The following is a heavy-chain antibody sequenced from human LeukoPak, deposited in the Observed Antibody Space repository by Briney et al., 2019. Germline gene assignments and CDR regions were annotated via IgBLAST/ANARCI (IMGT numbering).Heavy chain of an antibody. CDR2: IYYSGST. CDR3: ARIYDFWSGYFSPLGAFDI. CDR1: GSSISSSSYY. D-gene: IGHD3-3*01. J-gene: IGHJ3*02. Sequence: PSETLSLTCTVSGSSISSSSYYWGWIRQPPGKGLEWIGSIYYSGSTYYNPSLKSRVTISVDTSKNQFSLKLSSVTAADTAVYYCARIYDFWSGYFSPLGAFDIWGQGTMVTVSS. V-gene: IGHV4-39*01.